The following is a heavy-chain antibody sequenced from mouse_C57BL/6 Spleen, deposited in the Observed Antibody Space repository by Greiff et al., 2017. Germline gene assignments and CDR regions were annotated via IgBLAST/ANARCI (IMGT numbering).Heavy chain of an antibody. CDR3: ARFYSNYNVFYAMDY. Sequence: VQLQQSGAELARPGASVKLSCKASGYTFTSSGISWVKQRTGQGLEWIGEIYPRSGNTYYNEKFKGKATLTADKSSRTAYMELRSLTSEDSAVYFCARFYSNYNVFYAMDYWGQGTSVTVSS. CDR2: IYPRSGNT. D-gene: IGHD2-5*01. J-gene: IGHJ4*01. V-gene: IGHV1-81*01. CDR1: GYTFTSSG.